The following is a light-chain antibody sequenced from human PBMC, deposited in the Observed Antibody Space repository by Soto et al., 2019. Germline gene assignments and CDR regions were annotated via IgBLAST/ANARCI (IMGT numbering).Light chain of an antibody. V-gene: IGLV2-14*01. CDR3: TSFTSRTSPIF. CDR1: TSDVGSYDY. CDR2: EVN. J-gene: IGLJ2*01. Sequence: QSALTQPPSVSGSPGQSITVSCTGTTSDVGSYDYVSWYQHHPDKAPKLIISEVNKRPSGISHRFSGSKSGNTASLTISGLQTEDEAHYYCTSFTSRTSPIFFGGGTKLTVL.